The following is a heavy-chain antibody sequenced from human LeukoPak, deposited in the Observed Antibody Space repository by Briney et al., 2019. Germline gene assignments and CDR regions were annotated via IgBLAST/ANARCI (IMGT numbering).Heavy chain of an antibody. CDR1: GFTFSSYE. CDR2: ISSSGSTI. Sequence: GGSLRLSCAASGFTFSSYEMNWVRQAPGKGLEWVSYISSSGSTIYYADSVKGRFTISRDNAKNSLYLQMNSLRAEDTAVYYCARDHIAAGGTANYYYYYMDVWGKGTTVTISS. CDR3: ARDHIAAGGTANYYYYYMDV. J-gene: IGHJ6*03. V-gene: IGHV3-48*03. D-gene: IGHD6-13*01.